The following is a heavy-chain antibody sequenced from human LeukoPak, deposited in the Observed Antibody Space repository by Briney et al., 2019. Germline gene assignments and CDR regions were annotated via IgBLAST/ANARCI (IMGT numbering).Heavy chain of an antibody. Sequence: QAGGSLRLSCAASGFTFSNYAMSWVRQAPGRGLEWVSIISGSGDTTYYADSVKGRFTISRDNSKNTLFLQMNSLRAEDTAVYYCAKDGRFSDWIFSGFMDVWGKGTTVTVSS. V-gene: IGHV3-23*01. D-gene: IGHD3/OR15-3a*01. CDR1: GFTFSNYA. CDR3: AKDGRFSDWIFSGFMDV. CDR2: ISGSGDTT. J-gene: IGHJ6*03.